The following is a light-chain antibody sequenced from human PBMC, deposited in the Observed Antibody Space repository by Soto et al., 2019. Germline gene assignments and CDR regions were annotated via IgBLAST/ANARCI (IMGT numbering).Light chain of an antibody. V-gene: IGKV1-33*01. Sequence: DIQMIQSPSSLSASVGDRVTITCQASQDIKNYLNWYQQKPGKAPKLLIYHVSNLETGVPSRFSGSGSGTHFSLTISSLQPEDVATYYCQHYDHLPPLTFGGGTRVQIK. CDR2: HVS. J-gene: IGKJ4*01. CDR1: QDIKNY. CDR3: QHYDHLPPLT.